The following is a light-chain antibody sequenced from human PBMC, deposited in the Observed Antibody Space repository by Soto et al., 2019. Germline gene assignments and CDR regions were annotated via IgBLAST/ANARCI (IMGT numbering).Light chain of an antibody. CDR1: SGHSSYA. Sequence: QTVVTQSPSASASLGASVKLTCTLSSGHSSYAIAWHQQQPEKGPRYLMKLNSDGSHRKGDGIPDRFSGSSSGAERYLTISSLQSEDEADYYCQTWCTGIHYVFGTGTKVTVL. J-gene: IGLJ1*01. CDR2: LNSDGSH. V-gene: IGLV4-69*01. CDR3: QTWCTGIHYV.